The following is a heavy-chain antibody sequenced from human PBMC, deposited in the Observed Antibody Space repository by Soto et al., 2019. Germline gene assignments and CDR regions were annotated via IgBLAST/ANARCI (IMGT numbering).Heavy chain of an antibody. Sequence: LRRSCASSGFTVSSNYMSWVRQAPGKGLEWVSVIYSGGSTYYADSVKGRFTISRDNSKNTLYLQMNSLRAEDTAVYYCARDNYQSGYYKHYHYYGMDGCGKGKTVTVYS. CDR2: IYSGGST. CDR3: ARDNYQSGYYKHYHYYGMDG. D-gene: IGHD5-12*01. CDR1: GFTVSSNY. J-gene: IGHJ6*04. V-gene: IGHV3-53*01.